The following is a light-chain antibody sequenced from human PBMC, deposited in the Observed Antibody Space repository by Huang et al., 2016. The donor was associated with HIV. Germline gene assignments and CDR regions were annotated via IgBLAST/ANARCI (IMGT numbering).Light chain of an antibody. Sequence: DIVLTQSPATLSLSPGERATLSCRASQSVSSCLAWYQQKPGQSPRLLIYDASNRATGIPARFSGSGSGTDFTLTISSLEPEDFAVYYCQQCNNLLTFGGGTEVEIK. CDR2: DAS. CDR1: QSVSSC. V-gene: IGKV3-11*01. J-gene: IGKJ4*01. CDR3: QQCNNLLT.